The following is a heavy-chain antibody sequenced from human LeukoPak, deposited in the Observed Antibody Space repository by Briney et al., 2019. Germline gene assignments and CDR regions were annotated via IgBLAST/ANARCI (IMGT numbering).Heavy chain of an antibody. V-gene: IGHV3-48*03. D-gene: IGHD2-8*01. CDR3: ARDGTTNRYNWFDS. Sequence: GGSLRLSCAVSGFSLSSFQMNWVRQAPGKGLEWISYISDSGTTEYYADSVKGRFTISRDNATNSLYLQMISLTGEDTALYYCARDGTTNRYNWFDSWGQRTLGTVSS. CDR1: GFSLSSFQ. CDR2: ISDSGTTE. J-gene: IGHJ5*01.